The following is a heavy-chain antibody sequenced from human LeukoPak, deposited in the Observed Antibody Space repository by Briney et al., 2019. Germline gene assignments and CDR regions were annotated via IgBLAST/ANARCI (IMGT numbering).Heavy chain of an antibody. V-gene: IGHV1-2*02. D-gene: IGHD6-19*01. CDR3: ARVGIRIAVAGYYFDY. J-gene: IGHJ4*02. CDR1: GYTFTGYY. Sequence: EASVKVSCKASGYTFTGYYMHWVRQAPGQGLEWMGWINPNSGGTNYAQKFQGRVTMTRDTSISTAYMELSRLRSDDTAVYYCARVGIRIAVAGYYFDYWGQGTLVTVSS. CDR2: INPNSGGT.